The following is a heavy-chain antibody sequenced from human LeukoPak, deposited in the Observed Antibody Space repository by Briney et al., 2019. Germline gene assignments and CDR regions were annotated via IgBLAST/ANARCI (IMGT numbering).Heavy chain of an antibody. J-gene: IGHJ5*02. Sequence: GASVKVSCKAFGDTFTNNWMHWVRQAPGQGPEWMGLISPTGGSTAYAQTFQGRVTLTRDMSTSTGYLQLSSLRSEDTAVDYCARDNSVRDEAWWFYPWGQGTLVTVSS. CDR2: ISPTGGST. D-gene: IGHD5-24*01. CDR3: ARDNSVRDEAWWFYP. CDR1: GDTFTNNW. V-gene: IGHV1-46*01.